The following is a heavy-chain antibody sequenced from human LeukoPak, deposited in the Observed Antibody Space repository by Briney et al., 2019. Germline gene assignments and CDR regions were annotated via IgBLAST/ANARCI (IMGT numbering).Heavy chain of an antibody. J-gene: IGHJ4*02. V-gene: IGHV3-7*01. D-gene: IGHD2-15*01. Sequence: GGTLRLSCTASGFTLSAYTMSWVRQAPGKGLEWVAKMKEDGTDESYVDSVKGRFTISRENAKNSLYLQMNSLRAEDTAVYYCARGGQSRFGSWGQGTLVTVSS. CDR3: ARGGQSRFGS. CDR2: MKEDGTDE. CDR1: GFTLSAYT.